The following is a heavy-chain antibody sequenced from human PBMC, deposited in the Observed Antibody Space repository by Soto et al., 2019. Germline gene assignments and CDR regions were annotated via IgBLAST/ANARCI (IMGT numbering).Heavy chain of an antibody. CDR2: INHSGST. CDR1: GGSFSGYY. V-gene: IGHV4-34*01. CDR3: ARDKITGLFDY. Sequence: PSATPSLTCAVYGGSFSGYYWTWIRQPPGTGLEWIGEINHSGSTNYNPSLKSRVTISVDTSKNQFSLKLTSVTAADTAVYYCARDKITGLFDYWGQGTLVTVSS. J-gene: IGHJ4*02. D-gene: IGHD2-8*02.